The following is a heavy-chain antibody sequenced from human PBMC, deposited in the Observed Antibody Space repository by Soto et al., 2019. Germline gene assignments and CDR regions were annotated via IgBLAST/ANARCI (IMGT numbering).Heavy chain of an antibody. J-gene: IGHJ6*02. CDR3: AHSRCGGDCLQSSSSHYYDGMDV. Sequence: QITLKESGPTLVKPTQTLTLTCTFSGFSLSTGGVGVGGIRQPPVEALEWLARIFWDEDKRYRPSLESRLTSTKDTSKHRVFHSMTNMGPVDTATYYCAHSRCGGDCLQSSSSHYYDGMDVWGQGATVPVSS. CDR1: GFSLSTGGVG. V-gene: IGHV2-5*02. D-gene: IGHD2-21*02. CDR2: IFWDEDK.